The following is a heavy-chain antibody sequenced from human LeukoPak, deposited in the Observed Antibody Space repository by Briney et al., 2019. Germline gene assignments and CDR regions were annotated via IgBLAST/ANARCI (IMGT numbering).Heavy chain of an antibody. V-gene: IGHV3-30*02. D-gene: IGHD4/OR15-4a*01. CDR3: AKGRLWSQDY. J-gene: IGHJ4*02. CDR2: IQYDGSNK. CDR1: GFTFSSYG. Sequence: GGSLRLSCAASGFTFSSYGMHWVRQAPGKGLEWVAFIQYDGSNKYYADSVKGRFTISRDNSKNTLYLQMNSLRAEDTAVYYCAKGRLWSQDYWGQGTLVTVSS.